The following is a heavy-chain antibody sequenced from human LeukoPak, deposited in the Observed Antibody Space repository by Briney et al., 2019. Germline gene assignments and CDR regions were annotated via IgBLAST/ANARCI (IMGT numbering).Heavy chain of an antibody. D-gene: IGHD6-19*01. J-gene: IGHJ4*02. CDR2: IRGSGGST. Sequence: GGSLRLSCAASGFTISNYVVSWVRQAPGEGQEVVSAIRGSGGSTYYADSVKGRFTISRDNSKNTLYLQMNSLRAEDTAVYYCAKRIAVAANDYWGQGTLVTVSS. V-gene: IGHV3-23*01. CDR3: AKRIAVAANDY. CDR1: GFTISNYV.